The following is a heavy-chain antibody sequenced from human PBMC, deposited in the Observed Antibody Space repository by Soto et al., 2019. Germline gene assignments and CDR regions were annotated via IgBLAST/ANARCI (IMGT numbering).Heavy chain of an antibody. CDR3: ARDIIYGSGSYGPLRPPTNAFDI. Sequence: ASVKVSCKASGYTFTSYAMHWVRQAPGQRLEWMGWINAGNGNTKYSQKFQGRVTITRDTSASTAYMELSSLRSEDTAVYYCARDIIYGSGSYGPLRPPTNAFDIWGQGTMVTVSS. CDR2: INAGNGNT. D-gene: IGHD3-10*01. J-gene: IGHJ3*02. V-gene: IGHV1-3*01. CDR1: GYTFTSYA.